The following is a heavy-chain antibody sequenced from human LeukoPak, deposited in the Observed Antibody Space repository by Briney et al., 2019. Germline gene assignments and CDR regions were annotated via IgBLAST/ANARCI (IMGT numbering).Heavy chain of an antibody. Sequence: ASVKVSCKASGGTFSSYAISWVRQAPGQGLEWMGGIIPMFGSANYTQKFQDRVTITADESTSTAYMELSSLRSEDTAVYFCAREVHGYNRKDMLSETNSYYYMDVWGKGTSVTVSS. CDR2: IIPMFGSA. V-gene: IGHV1-69*13. CDR1: GGTFSSYA. D-gene: IGHD1-20*01. J-gene: IGHJ6*03. CDR3: AREVHGYNRKDMLSETNSYYYMDV.